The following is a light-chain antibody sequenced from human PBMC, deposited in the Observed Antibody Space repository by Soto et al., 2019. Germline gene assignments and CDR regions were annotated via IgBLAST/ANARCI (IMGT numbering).Light chain of an antibody. CDR1: QSVSSY. V-gene: IGKV3-20*01. CDR3: QQYGSSRT. CDR2: GAS. Sequence: EIVLTQSPATLSLSPGEGATLSCRASQSVSSYLAWYQQKPGQAPRLLIYGASSRATGIPDRFSGSGSGTDFTLTISRLEPEDFAVYYCQQYGSSRTFGQGTMVDIK. J-gene: IGKJ1*01.